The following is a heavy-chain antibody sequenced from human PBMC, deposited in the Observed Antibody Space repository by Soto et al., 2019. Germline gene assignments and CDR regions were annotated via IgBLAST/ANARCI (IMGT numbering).Heavy chain of an antibody. CDR1: GYTFTSYA. CDR2: INAGNGNT. Sequence: QVQLVQSGAEVKKPGASVKVSCKASGYTFTSYAMHWVSQAPGKRLEWMGWINAGNGNTKYSQKFQGRVTINRDTSASTAYMELSSLRSEDTAVYYCARNPDGDYYYGMDVWGQGMTVTVSS. D-gene: IGHD4-17*01. V-gene: IGHV1-3*01. CDR3: ARNPDGDYYYGMDV. J-gene: IGHJ6*02.